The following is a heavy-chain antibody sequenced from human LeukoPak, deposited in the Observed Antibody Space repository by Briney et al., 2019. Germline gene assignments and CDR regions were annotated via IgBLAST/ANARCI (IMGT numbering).Heavy chain of an antibody. CDR1: EYTYTRYY. J-gene: IGHJ4*02. CDR2: INPSGGST. D-gene: IGHD2-8*01. V-gene: IGHV1-46*01. Sequence: ASVMVSCKASEYTYTRYYLHKVRQASGQGLDWMGIINPSGGSTSYTQNFQGRVTVTRDTSTSTVYMELSSLRSEDTAAYYCARGFCSNGVCSLFDYWGQGTLVTVSS. CDR3: ARGFCSNGVCSLFDY.